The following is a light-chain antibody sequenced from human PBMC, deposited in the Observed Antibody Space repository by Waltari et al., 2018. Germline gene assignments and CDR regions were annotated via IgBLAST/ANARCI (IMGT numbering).Light chain of an antibody. CDR3: ATWDANLNGVV. J-gene: IGLJ2*01. Sequence: QSVLTQPPSVSGTPGQRVTISCSGSSSNIACNSVNWYQQVPGKAPKLLFYNYRQRPSGVSDRFSGTKSDSSASLAISGLRSEDEAHYYCATWDANLNGVVFGGGTKLTVL. V-gene: IGLV1-44*01. CDR2: NYR. CDR1: SSNIACNS.